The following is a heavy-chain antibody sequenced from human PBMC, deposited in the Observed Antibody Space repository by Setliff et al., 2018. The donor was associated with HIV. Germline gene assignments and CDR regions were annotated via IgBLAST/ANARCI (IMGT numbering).Heavy chain of an antibody. CDR2: IHYSGST. D-gene: IGHD6-19*01. Sequence: ASETLSLTCTVSGGSVSNSDHYWSWIRQSPGNGLEWIGYIHYSGSTYYNPSLKSRVTISVDTSQNQFSLRLTSVTAADTAVYYCARGRAEYVAVAVMGSWFDPWGQGTLVTVSS. CDR1: GGSVSNSDHY. CDR3: ARGRAEYVAVAVMGSWFDP. J-gene: IGHJ5*02. V-gene: IGHV4-30-4*01.